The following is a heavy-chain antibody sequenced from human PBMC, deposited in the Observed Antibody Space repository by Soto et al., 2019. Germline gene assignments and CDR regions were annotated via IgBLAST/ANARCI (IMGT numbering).Heavy chain of an antibody. V-gene: IGHV3-30*18. CDR2: TSYDGSNK. CDR1: GFTFSSYG. CDR3: AKDHGCGGDCPFFYYYYGMDV. J-gene: IGHJ6*02. Sequence: GGSLRLSCAASGFTFSSYGMHWVRQAPGKGLEWVAVTSYDGSNKYYADSVKGRFTISRDNSKNTLYLQMNSLRAEDTAVYYCAKDHGCGGDCPFFYYYYGMDVWGQGTTVTVSS. D-gene: IGHD2-21*02.